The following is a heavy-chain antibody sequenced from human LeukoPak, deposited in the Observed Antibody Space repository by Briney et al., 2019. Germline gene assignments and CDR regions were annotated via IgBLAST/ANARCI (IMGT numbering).Heavy chain of an antibody. CDR1: GDSVSSNSAA. D-gene: IGHD5/OR15-5a*01. CDR3: ARDFYSGVYRLDY. CDR2: TYYRSKWYK. V-gene: IGHV6-1*01. J-gene: IGHJ4*02. Sequence: SQTLPLTCAISGDSVSSNSAAWNWIRQSPSRGLEWLGRTYYRSKWYKDYAESVKSRITINPDTSKNQFSLQLNSVTPEDTAVYYCARDFYSGVYRLDYRGQGTLVTVSS.